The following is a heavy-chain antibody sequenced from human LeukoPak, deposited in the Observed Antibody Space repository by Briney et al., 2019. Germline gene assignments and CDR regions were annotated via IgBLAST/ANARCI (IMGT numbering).Heavy chain of an antibody. D-gene: IGHD3-10*01. CDR3: ARERPALTYYYGSGSRENDY. CDR1: GYTFTSYY. Sequence: GASVKVSCKASGYTFTSYYMHWVRQAPGQGLEWMGIINPSGGSTSYAQKFQGRVTMTRDTSTSTVYMELSSLRSEDTAVYYCARERPALTYYYGSGSRENDYWGQGTLVTVSS. CDR2: INPSGGST. V-gene: IGHV1-46*01. J-gene: IGHJ4*02.